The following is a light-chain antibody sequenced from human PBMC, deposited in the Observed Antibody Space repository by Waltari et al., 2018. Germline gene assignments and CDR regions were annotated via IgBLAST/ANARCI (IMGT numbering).Light chain of an antibody. Sequence: EIVLTQSPGTLSLSPGERATLSCRASESVRRTLAWYQQKPGQPPRLVIYDASSRATGIPDRFSGSGSGTDFGLTISRLEAEDFAVYYCQKYGTLPATFGQGTKVEVK. J-gene: IGKJ1*01. CDR1: ESVRRT. CDR2: DAS. V-gene: IGKV3-20*01. CDR3: QKYGTLPAT.